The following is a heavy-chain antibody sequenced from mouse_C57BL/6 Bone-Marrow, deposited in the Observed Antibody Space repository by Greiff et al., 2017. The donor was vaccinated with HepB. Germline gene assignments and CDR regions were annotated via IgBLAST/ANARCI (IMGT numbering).Heavy chain of an antibody. CDR2: INPGSGGT. V-gene: IGHV1-54*01. CDR1: GYAFTNYL. D-gene: IGHD1-1*01. CDR3: ARDYYGSGDY. J-gene: IGHJ2*01. Sequence: QVQLQQSGAELVRPGTSVKVSCKASGYAFTNYLIEWVKQRPGQGLEWIGVINPGSGGTNYNEKFKGKATLTADKSSSTAYMQLSSLTSEDSAVYFCARDYYGSGDYWGQGTTLTVYS.